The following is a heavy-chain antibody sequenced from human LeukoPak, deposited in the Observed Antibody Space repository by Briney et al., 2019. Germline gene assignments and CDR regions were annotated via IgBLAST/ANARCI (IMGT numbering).Heavy chain of an antibody. V-gene: IGHV3-30-3*01. D-gene: IGHD3-3*01. CDR1: GFTFSSYA. Sequence: GSLRLSCAASGFTFSSYAMHWVRPAPGKGLEWVAVISYDGSNKYYADSVKGRFTISRDNSKNTLYLQMNSLRAEDTAVYYCARDRRDDFWSGRFDYWGQGTLVTVSS. J-gene: IGHJ4*02. CDR2: ISYDGSNK. CDR3: ARDRRDDFWSGRFDY.